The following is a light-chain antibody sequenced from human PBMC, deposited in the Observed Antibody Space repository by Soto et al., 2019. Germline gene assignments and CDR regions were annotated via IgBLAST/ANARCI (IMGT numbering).Light chain of an antibody. V-gene: IGKV2-30*02. J-gene: IGKJ5*01. CDR2: KVS. CDR1: QSPVHSDGIAY. CDR3: MQGTHWPIT. Sequence: DVVITQSPLSLPFTLRHPASISCRSNQSPVHSDGIAYFSWFQQRPGRSPRRLIYKVSNRDSGVPARFSGSGSGTDFALKISRVEAEDVGVYYCMQGTHWPITFGQGTRLEIK.